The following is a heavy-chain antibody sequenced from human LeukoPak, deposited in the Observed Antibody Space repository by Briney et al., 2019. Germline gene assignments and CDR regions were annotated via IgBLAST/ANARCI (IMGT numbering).Heavy chain of an antibody. Sequence: GRSLRLSCAASGFTFDDYAMHWVRQAPGKGLEWVSGISWNSRSVGDADSLEGRFTVSRDNAKNSLYPQMNSLRADDPALYYCVRRYSSYGQYSFDYWGQGTLVTVSS. D-gene: IGHD6-19*01. J-gene: IGHJ4*02. CDR3: VRRYSSYGQYSFDY. CDR1: GFTFDDYA. CDR2: ISWNSRSV. V-gene: IGHV3-9*01.